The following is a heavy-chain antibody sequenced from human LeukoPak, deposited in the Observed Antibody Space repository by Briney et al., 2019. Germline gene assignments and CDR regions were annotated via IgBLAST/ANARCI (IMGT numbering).Heavy chain of an antibody. J-gene: IGHJ4*02. V-gene: IGHV3-23*01. Sequence: AGGSLRLSCAASGFTFSSYAMSWVRQAPGKGLEWVSAISGSGGSTYYADSVKGRFTMSRDNSKNTLYLQLNSLRAEDTAVYYCAKGPKQQLVGSRGHYFDYWGQGTLVTVSS. D-gene: IGHD6-13*01. CDR3: AKGPKQQLVGSRGHYFDY. CDR2: ISGSGGST. CDR1: GFTFSSYA.